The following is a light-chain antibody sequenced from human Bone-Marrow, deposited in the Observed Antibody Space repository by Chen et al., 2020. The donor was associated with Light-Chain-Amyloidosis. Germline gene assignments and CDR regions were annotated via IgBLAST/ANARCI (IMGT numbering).Light chain of an antibody. J-gene: IGLJ1*01. Sequence: QSALTQPASVSGSPGQSITISCTGTSSDVGGDNHVSWYQQHPDKAPKLMIYEVTNRPSWVPNRFSVSKSDNPASLTISGLLTEDEADYFCSSYTITNTRVFGSGTSVTVL. CDR2: EVT. V-gene: IGLV2-14*01. CDR1: SSDVGGDNH. CDR3: SSYTITNTRV.